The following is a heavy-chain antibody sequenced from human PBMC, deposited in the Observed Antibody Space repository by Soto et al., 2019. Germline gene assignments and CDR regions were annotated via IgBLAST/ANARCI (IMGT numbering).Heavy chain of an antibody. Sequence: GGSLRLSCAASGFTFSNSAMSWVRQAPGKGLEWVSGINGGGAITYYTDPVKGRFTISRDNSKTALFLQMDSLRAEDTAVYYCAKKTTMTKLRDYFEYWGQGAPVTVSS. J-gene: IGHJ4*02. CDR2: INGGGAIT. V-gene: IGHV3-23*01. D-gene: IGHD4-17*01. CDR3: AKKTTMTKLRDYFEY. CDR1: GFTFSNSA.